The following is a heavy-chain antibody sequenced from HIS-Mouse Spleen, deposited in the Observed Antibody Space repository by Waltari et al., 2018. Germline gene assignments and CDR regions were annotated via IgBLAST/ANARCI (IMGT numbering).Heavy chain of an antibody. J-gene: IGHJ3*02. CDR3: ARDFHDFWSGYYGGDKKHDAFDI. D-gene: IGHD3-3*01. Sequence: ETLSLTCTVSGGSISSYYWSWIRQPAGKGLEWIGRIYTSGSTNYNPSLKSRFTMSVDTSKNQFSLKLSSVTAADTAVYYCARDFHDFWSGYYGGDKKHDAFDIWGQGTMVTVSS. V-gene: IGHV4-4*07. CDR1: GGSISSYY. CDR2: IYTSGST.